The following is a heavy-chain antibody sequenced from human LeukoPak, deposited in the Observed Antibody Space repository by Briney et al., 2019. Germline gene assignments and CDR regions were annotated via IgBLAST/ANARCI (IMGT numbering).Heavy chain of an antibody. D-gene: IGHD6-25*01. CDR3: ARHEYSSGGGYNWFDP. CDR1: GGSISSGGYS. CDR2: IYYSGAT. Sequence: SQTLSLTCVVSGGSISSGGYSWSWIRQPPGKGLEWLGYIYYSGATYYNPSLKSRLTISVDTSKNQFSLKLSSVTAADTAVYYCARHEYSSGGGYNWFDPWGQGTLVTVSS. V-gene: IGHV4-30-4*07. J-gene: IGHJ5*02.